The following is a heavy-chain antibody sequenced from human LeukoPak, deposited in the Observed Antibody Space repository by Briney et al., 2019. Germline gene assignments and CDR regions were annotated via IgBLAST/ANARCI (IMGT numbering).Heavy chain of an antibody. Sequence: PSETLSLTCTVSGGSISSGGYYWSWIRQHPRKGLEWIGYIYYSGSTYYNPSLKSRVTISVDTSKNQFSLKLSSVTAADTAVYYCARTCPDAFDIWGQGTMVTVSS. D-gene: IGHD3-16*01. CDR2: IYYSGST. J-gene: IGHJ3*02. CDR1: GGSISSGGYY. CDR3: ARTCPDAFDI. V-gene: IGHV4-31*03.